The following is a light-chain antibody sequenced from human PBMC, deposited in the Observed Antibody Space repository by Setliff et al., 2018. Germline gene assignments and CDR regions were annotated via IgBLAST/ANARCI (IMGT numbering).Light chain of an antibody. J-gene: IGLJ2*01. CDR1: SSDVGAYDY. Sequence: QSVLTQPASVSGSPGQSITISCSGTSSDVGAYDYVSWYQKHPDKAPKLIIYDVNKRPSGVSNRFSGSKSVNTASLTISGLQAEDEGDYYFYSYSGGDPCAIFRGGTKVTVL. CDR3: YSYSGGDPCAI. V-gene: IGLV2-23*02. CDR2: DVN.